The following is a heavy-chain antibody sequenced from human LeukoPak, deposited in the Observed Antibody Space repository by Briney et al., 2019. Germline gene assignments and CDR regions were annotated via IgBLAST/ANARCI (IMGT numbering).Heavy chain of an antibody. J-gene: IGHJ5*02. CDR2: IHSDGRTT. D-gene: IGHD1-26*01. Sequence: GGSLRLSCAASGFTFSSYWMHWVRQAPGKGLVWVSRIHSDGRTTDYADSVKGRFTISRDNAKNTVNLQMNSLRAEDAAVYYCARVVVGANNWFDPWGQGTLVTVSS. CDR3: ARVVVGANNWFDP. CDR1: GFTFSSYW. V-gene: IGHV3-74*01.